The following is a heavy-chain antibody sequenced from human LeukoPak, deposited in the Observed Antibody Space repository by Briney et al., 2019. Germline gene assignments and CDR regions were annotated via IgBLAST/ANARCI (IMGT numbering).Heavy chain of an antibody. CDR3: ARDFYDFWSGYWV. CDR1: GFTFSSYA. J-gene: IGHJ4*02. CDR2: ISYDGDNN. Sequence: GGSLRLSCAASGFTFSSYAMHWVRQAPGKGLEWVALISYDGDNNYYADSVKGRFSISRDNSKNMVYLQMSNLRAEDTAVYYCARDFYDFWSGYWVWGQGTLVTVSS. D-gene: IGHD3-3*01. V-gene: IGHV3-30*14.